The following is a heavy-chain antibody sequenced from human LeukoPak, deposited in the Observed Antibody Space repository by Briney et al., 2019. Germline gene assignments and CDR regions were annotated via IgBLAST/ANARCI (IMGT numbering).Heavy chain of an antibody. CDR2: ISTTSSYI. Sequence: ETLSLTCTVSGGSISSYYWSWIRQPPGKGLERVSSISTTSSYIYYADSVKGRFTISRDNAKNSLWLQMDSLRAEDTAVYYCARGSLLWFGELRFDPWGQGTLVTVSS. CDR1: GGSISSYY. CDR3: ARGSLLWFGELRFDP. D-gene: IGHD3-10*01. J-gene: IGHJ5*02. V-gene: IGHV3-21*01.